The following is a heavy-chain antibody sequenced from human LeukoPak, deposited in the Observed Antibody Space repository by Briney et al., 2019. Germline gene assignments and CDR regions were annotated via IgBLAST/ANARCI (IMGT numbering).Heavy chain of an antibody. V-gene: IGHV3-21*01. Sequence: SGGSLRLSCAASGFTFSSYTMNWVRQAPGQGLEWVSSISSSSSYIYYGRFTISRDNAKNSLYLQMNSLRAEDTAVYYCARGYDGNSGVDYWGQGTLVTVSS. CDR2: ISSSSSYI. D-gene: IGHD4-23*01. CDR1: GFTFSSYT. CDR3: ARGYDGNSGVDY. J-gene: IGHJ4*02.